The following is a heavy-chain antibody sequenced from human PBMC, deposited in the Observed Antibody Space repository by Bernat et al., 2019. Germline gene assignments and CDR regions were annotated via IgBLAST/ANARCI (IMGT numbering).Heavy chain of an antibody. CDR1: GFTFSSYA. J-gene: IGHJ6*02. CDR2: ISYDGSNK. CDR3: ARDQVTSDYYYYGMDV. D-gene: IGHD4-11*01. Sequence: QVQLVESGGGVVQPGRSLRLSCAASGFTFSSYAMHWVRQAPGKGLEWVAVISYDGSNKYYADSVKGRFTISRDNSKNTLYLQMNSLRAEDTAVYYCARDQVTSDYYYYGMDVWGQGTTVTVSS. V-gene: IGHV3-30-3*01.